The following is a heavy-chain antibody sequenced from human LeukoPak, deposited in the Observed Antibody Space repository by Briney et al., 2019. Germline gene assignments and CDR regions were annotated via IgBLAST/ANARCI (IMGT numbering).Heavy chain of an antibody. CDR1: GFTFSSYS. CDR2: ISRSSSYI. J-gene: IGHJ4*02. D-gene: IGHD5-12*01. Sequence: GGSLRLSCADSGFTFSSYSMNWVRQAPGKGLEWVSSISRSSSYIYYTDSVKGRFTISRDNAKNSLYLQMNSLRAEDTAVYYCAGDRSGYNLFDYWGQGTLVTVSS. CDR3: AGDRSGYNLFDY. V-gene: IGHV3-21*01.